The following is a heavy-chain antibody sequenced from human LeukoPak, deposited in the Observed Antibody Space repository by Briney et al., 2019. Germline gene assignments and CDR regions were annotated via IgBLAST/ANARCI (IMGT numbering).Heavy chain of an antibody. CDR1: GFTFGDYA. J-gene: IGHJ4*02. CDR2: IRSKAYGGTT. CDR3: TREYFDWIFLDY. V-gene: IGHV3-49*03. Sequence: GRSLTLSCTASGFTFGDYAMSWFRQAPGKGLEWVGFIRSKAYGGTTEYAASVKGRFTISRDDSKSIAYLQMNSLKTEDTAVYYCTREYFDWIFLDYWGQATKATVCS. D-gene: IGHD3-9*01.